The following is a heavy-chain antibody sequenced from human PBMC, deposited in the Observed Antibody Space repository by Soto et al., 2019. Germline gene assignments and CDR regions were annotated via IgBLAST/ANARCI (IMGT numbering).Heavy chain of an antibody. V-gene: IGHV4-59*01. Sequence: ASETLSLTCTVSGGSITSSYWGWIRRPPGKGLEWIAYIYDTGISGYTPSTSYNPSLKSRVTMSVDTSKSQFSLKLTSVAAADTAVYYCARGEDAFFYYGLDVWGQGITVTVSS. CDR1: GGSITSSY. CDR3: ARGEDAFFYYGLDV. J-gene: IGHJ6*02. CDR2: IYDTGISGYTPST.